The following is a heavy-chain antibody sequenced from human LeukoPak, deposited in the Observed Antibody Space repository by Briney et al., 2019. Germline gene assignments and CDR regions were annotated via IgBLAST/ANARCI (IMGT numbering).Heavy chain of an antibody. D-gene: IGHD5-12*01. CDR1: GGSFSGYY. J-gene: IGHJ4*02. Sequence: PSETLSLTCAVYGGSFSGYYWSWIRQPPGKGLEWIGEINHSGSTNYNPSLKSRVTISVDTSKNQFSLKLSSVTAADTAVYYCARVECSGYDLWGQGTLVTVSS. V-gene: IGHV4-34*01. CDR2: INHSGST. CDR3: ARVECSGYDL.